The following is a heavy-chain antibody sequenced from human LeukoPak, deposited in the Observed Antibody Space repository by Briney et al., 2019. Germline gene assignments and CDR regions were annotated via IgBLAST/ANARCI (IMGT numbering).Heavy chain of an antibody. Sequence: ASVKVSCKASGYTFTSYYMHWVRQAPGQGLEWMGIINPSGGSTSYAQKFQGRVTMTRDTSTSTVYMELSSLRSEDTAVYYCARDREVVTWGAHDAFDIWGQGTMVTVSS. CDR1: GYTFTSYY. D-gene: IGHD2-21*02. CDR3: ARDREVVTWGAHDAFDI. V-gene: IGHV1-46*01. CDR2: INPSGGST. J-gene: IGHJ3*02.